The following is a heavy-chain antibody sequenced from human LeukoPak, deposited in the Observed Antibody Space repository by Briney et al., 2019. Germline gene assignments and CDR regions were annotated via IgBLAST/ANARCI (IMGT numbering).Heavy chain of an antibody. CDR2: IKQDGSEK. D-gene: IGHD2-2*01. V-gene: IGHV3-7*03. CDR3: ARDLVVVPAAHYYYYYGMDV. CDR1: GFTFSSYW. J-gene: IGHJ6*04. Sequence: GESLRLSCAASGFTFSSYWMSWVRQAPGKGLEWVANIKQDGSEKYYVDSVKGRFTISRDNAKNSLYLQMNSLRAEDTAVYYCARDLVVVPAAHYYYYYGMDVWGKGTTVTVSS.